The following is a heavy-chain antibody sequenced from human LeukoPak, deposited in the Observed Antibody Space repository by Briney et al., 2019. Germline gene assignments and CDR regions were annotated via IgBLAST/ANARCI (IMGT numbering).Heavy chain of an antibody. Sequence: GASVKVSCKASGGTFSSYAISWVRQAPGQGLEWMGGIIPIFGTANYAQKFQGRVTITADESTSTAYMELSSLRSEDTAVYYCAGDFGRWELLIYWGQGTLVTVSS. CDR3: AGDFGRWELLIY. CDR1: GGTFSSYA. CDR2: IIPIFGTA. V-gene: IGHV1-69*13. J-gene: IGHJ4*02. D-gene: IGHD1-26*01.